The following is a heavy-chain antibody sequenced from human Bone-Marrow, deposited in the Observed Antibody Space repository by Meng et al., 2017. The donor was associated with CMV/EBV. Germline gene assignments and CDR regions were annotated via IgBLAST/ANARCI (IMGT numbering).Heavy chain of an antibody. Sequence: GSLRLSCTVSGGSISSSSYYWGWIRQPPGKGLEWIGSIYYSGSTYYNPSLKSRVTISVDTSKNQFSLKLSSVTAADTAVYYCASFFEWELMHSGMDVWGQGTTVTVSS. J-gene: IGHJ6*02. CDR1: GGSISSSSYY. D-gene: IGHD1-26*01. CDR2: IYYSGST. V-gene: IGHV4-39*01. CDR3: ASFFEWELMHSGMDV.